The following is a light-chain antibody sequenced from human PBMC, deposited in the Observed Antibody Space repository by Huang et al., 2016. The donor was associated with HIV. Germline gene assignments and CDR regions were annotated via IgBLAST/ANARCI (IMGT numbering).Light chain of an antibody. V-gene: IGKV2-28*01. CDR1: QSLLHSNGDNY. J-gene: IGKJ2*01. CDR3: MQTLKTPPYT. Sequence: DVVMTQSPLSLPVNPGEPASISCRSSQSLLHSNGDNYLNWYMRKPGQSPQLLIYLTANRASGVPDRFNGSGSDIDFTLKINRVEAADVGVYYCMQTLKTPPYTFGQGTKLEIK. CDR2: LTA.